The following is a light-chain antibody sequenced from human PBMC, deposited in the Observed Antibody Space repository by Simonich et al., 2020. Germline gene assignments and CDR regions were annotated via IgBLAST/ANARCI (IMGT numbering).Light chain of an antibody. J-gene: IGKJ2*01. CDR3: QQLNSYPPYT. CDR2: AAS. V-gene: IGKV1-9*01. CDR1: QGISSY. Sequence: IQLTQSPSFLSAAVGDRVTMTCRDSQGISSYLAWYPQKPGKAPKLLIYAASTLQSAVPSRFSGSGSETEFTLTISSLQPEDFATYYCQQLNSYPPYTFGQGTKLEIK.